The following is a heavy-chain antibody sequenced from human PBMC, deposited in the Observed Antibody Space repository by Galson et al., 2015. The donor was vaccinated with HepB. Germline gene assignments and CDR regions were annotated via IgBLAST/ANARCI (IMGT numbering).Heavy chain of an antibody. CDR1: GFTFGDYA. Sequence: SLRLSCAASGFTFGDYAMSWFRQAPGKGLEWVGFIRSKAYGGTTEYAASVKGRFTISRDDSKSIAYLQMNSLKTEDTAVYYCTREGTYYDFWSGYPSPDAFDIWGQGTMVTVSS. J-gene: IGHJ3*02. CDR3: TREGTYYDFWSGYPSPDAFDI. V-gene: IGHV3-49*03. D-gene: IGHD3-3*01. CDR2: IRSKAYGGTT.